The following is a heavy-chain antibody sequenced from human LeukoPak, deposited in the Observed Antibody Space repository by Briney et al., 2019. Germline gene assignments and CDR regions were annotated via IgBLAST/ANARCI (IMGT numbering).Heavy chain of an antibody. V-gene: IGHV3-48*03. CDR1: GFTFSSYE. D-gene: IGHD6-6*01. Sequence: GGSLRLSCAASGFTFSSYERNWVRQAPGKGLEWVSYINSSGSTKYYADSVQGRFTISRDNAKNSLYLQLNSLRAEDTAVYYCARVPRRIAARPPFDYWVQGTMVTVSS. CDR2: INSSGSTK. CDR3: ARVPRRIAARPPFDY. J-gene: IGHJ4*02.